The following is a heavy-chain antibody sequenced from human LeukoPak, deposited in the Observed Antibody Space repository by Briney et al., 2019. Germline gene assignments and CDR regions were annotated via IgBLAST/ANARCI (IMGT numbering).Heavy chain of an antibody. Sequence: PGRSLRLSCAASGFTFDDYAMHWVRQAPGKGLEWVSGISWNSGSIGYADSVKGRFTISRDNAKNSLYLQMNSLRAEDTALYYCAKDLFEYSSGWYFDYWGQGTLVTVSS. CDR3: AKDLFEYSSGWYFDY. CDR1: GFTFDDYA. V-gene: IGHV3-9*01. D-gene: IGHD6-19*01. CDR2: ISWNSGSI. J-gene: IGHJ4*02.